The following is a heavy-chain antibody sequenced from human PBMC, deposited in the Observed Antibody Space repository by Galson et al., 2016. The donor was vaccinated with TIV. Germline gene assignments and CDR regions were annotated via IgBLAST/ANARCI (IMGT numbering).Heavy chain of an antibody. CDR3: ARTSYTPMGY. CDR1: GGTFSSFA. V-gene: IGHV1-69*13. D-gene: IGHD5-18*01. Sequence: SVKVSCKASGGTFSSFAHNWVRQAPGQGLEWIGEITPGFGTVRYAQKFQARVTITADESATTSVMELSSLTSDDTAVYYCARTSYTPMGYWGQGTLVTVSS. CDR2: ITPGFGTV. J-gene: IGHJ4*01.